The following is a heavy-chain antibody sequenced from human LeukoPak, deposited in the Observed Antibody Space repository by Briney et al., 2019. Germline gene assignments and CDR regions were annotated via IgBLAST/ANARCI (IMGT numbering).Heavy chain of an antibody. D-gene: IGHD4-23*01. Sequence: GGSLRLSCAASGFTFSNYAMGWVRQAPGEGLERVSAISDSGRSTYYADSVKGRFTISRDNSKSAVYLQMNSLRAEDTAIYYCARDAPGNSHTLDYWGQGTLVTVSS. V-gene: IGHV3-23*01. CDR2: ISDSGRST. CDR3: ARDAPGNSHTLDY. J-gene: IGHJ4*02. CDR1: GFTFSNYA.